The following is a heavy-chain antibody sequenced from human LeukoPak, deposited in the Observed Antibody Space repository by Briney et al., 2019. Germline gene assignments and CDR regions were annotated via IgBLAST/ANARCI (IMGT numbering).Heavy chain of an antibody. J-gene: IGHJ4*02. V-gene: IGHV3-30-3*01. CDR2: ISYDGSNK. Sequence: GRSLRLSCAASGFTFSSYAMHWVRQAPGKGLEWVAVISYDGSNKYYADSVKGRFTISRDNSKNTLYLQMNSLRAEDTAVYYCARSKQYSSSWYTGGDWGQGTLVTVSS. D-gene: IGHD6-13*01. CDR3: ARSKQYSSSWYTGGD. CDR1: GFTFSSYA.